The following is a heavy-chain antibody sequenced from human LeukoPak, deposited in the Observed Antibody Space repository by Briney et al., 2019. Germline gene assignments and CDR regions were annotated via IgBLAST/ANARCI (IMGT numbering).Heavy chain of an antibody. CDR2: IRYDGSNK. V-gene: IGHV3-30*02. D-gene: IGHD3-9*01. Sequence: GGSLRLSCAASGFTFSSYGMHWVRQAPGKGLEWVAFIRYDGSNKYYADSVKGRFTISRDNSKNTLYLQMNSLRAEDTAVYYCAKFSRYYDILTSYSAYFDYWGQGTLVTVSS. CDR1: GFTFSSYG. J-gene: IGHJ4*02. CDR3: AKFSRYYDILTSYSAYFDY.